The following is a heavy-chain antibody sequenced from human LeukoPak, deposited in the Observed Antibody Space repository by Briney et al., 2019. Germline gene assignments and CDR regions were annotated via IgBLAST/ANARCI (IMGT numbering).Heavy chain of an antibody. Sequence: PSETLSLTCTVSGGSISSSSYYWGWIRQPPGKGLEWIGSIYYTGSTYYNPSLKSRVTISVDTSKNQFSLKLSSVTAADTAVYYCAANSSGHLYFDYWGQGTLVTVSS. J-gene: IGHJ4*02. CDR3: AANSSGHLYFDY. D-gene: IGHD6-19*01. CDR2: IYYTGST. V-gene: IGHV4-39*01. CDR1: GGSISSSSYY.